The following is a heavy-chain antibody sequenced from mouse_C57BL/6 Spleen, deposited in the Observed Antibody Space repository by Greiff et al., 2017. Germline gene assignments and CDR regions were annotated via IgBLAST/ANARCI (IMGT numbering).Heavy chain of an antibody. CDR2: IYPGDGDT. CDR3: ARSYSSGYENAMDY. V-gene: IGHV1-82*01. D-gene: IGHD3-2*02. CDR1: GYAFSSSW. Sequence: QVQLKESGPELVKPGASVKISCKASGYAFSSSWMNWVKQRPGKGLEWIGRIYPGDGDTNYNGKFKGKATLTADKSSSTAYMQLSSLTSEDSAVYFCARSYSSGYENAMDYWGQGTSVTVSS. J-gene: IGHJ4*01.